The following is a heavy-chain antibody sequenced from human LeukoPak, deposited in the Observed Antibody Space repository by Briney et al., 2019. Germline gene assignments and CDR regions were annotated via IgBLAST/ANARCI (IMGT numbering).Heavy chain of an antibody. Sequence: GSSGKVSCKASGGTFSSYAISWVRQAPGQGLEWMGGIIPIFGTANYAQKFQGRVTITADESTSTAYMELSSLRSEDTAVYYCARDGSWYYYSMDVWGQGTTVTVSS. V-gene: IGHV1-69*01. D-gene: IGHD6-13*01. CDR2: IIPIFGTA. CDR1: GGTFSSYA. CDR3: ARDGSWYYYSMDV. J-gene: IGHJ6*02.